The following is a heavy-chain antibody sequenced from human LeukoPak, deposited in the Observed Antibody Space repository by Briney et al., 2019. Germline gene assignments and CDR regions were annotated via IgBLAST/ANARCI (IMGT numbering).Heavy chain of an antibody. CDR1: GGSFSGYY. D-gene: IGHD3-10*01. V-gene: IGHV4-34*01. CDR3: ALMVRGVMDYFDY. J-gene: IGHJ4*02. CDR2: INHSGST. Sequence: SETLSLTCAVYGGSFSGYYWSWIRQPPGKGLEWIGEINHSGSTNYNPSLKSRVTISVDTSKNQFSLKLSSVTAVDTAVYYCALMVRGVMDYFDYWGQGTLVTVSS.